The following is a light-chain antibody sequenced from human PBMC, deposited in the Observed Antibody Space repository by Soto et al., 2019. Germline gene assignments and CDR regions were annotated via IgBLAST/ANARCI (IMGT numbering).Light chain of an antibody. CDR3: QSYDSMSGWV. Sequence: QSVLTQPPSVSGAPGQRVTISCTGRSSNIGAGYDVHWYQQLPGTAPKLLIYGNNNRPSGVPDRFSGSKSGTSASLAITGLQAEDEADYYCQSYDSMSGWVFGGGTKLTVL. V-gene: IGLV1-40*01. J-gene: IGLJ3*02. CDR1: SSNIGAGYD. CDR2: GNN.